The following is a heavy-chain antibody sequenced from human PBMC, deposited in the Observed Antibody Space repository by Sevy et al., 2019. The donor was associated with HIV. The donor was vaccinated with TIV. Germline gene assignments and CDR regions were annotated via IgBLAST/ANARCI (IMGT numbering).Heavy chain of an antibody. Sequence: GGSLRLSCAASGFTFSSYPMHWVRQAPGKGLEWVSFISFDGTDKYYADSVKGRFTITRDNSKNTLFLQTNSLRAEDTGFYYCVRETTMLPRGAFDFWGQGTMVTVSS. V-gene: IGHV3-30-3*01. CDR3: VRETTMLPRGAFDF. D-gene: IGHD3-10*01. J-gene: IGHJ3*01. CDR1: GFTFSSYP. CDR2: ISFDGTDK.